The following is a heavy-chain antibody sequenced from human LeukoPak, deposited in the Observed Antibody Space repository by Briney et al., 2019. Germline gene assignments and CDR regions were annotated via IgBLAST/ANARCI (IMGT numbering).Heavy chain of an antibody. Sequence: SETLSLTCTVSGGSISSYYWSWIRQPPGKGLEWIGYIYHSGSTDYNPSLKSRVTISVDTSRNQFSLRLTSVTAADTAVYYCARERGFLRSPIAAAGRGWLDPWGQGTLVTVSS. V-gene: IGHV4-59*12. J-gene: IGHJ5*02. CDR3: ARERGFLRSPIAAAGRGWLDP. CDR2: IYHSGST. D-gene: IGHD6-13*01. CDR1: GGSISSYY.